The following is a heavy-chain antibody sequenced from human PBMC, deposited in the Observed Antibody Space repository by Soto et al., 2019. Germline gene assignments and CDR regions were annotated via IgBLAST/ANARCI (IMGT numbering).Heavy chain of an antibody. CDR2: IIPIFGTA. D-gene: IGHD5-12*01. Sequence: QVQLVQSGAEVKKPGSSVKVSCKASGGTFSSYAISWVRQAPGQGLEWMGGIIPIFGTANYAQKFQGRVTSXXGXSXXTAYTELSSLRSEDTAVYYCARAQGMATIWDPLDYWGQGTLVTVSS. J-gene: IGHJ4*02. CDR1: GGTFSSYA. V-gene: IGHV1-69*12. CDR3: ARAQGMATIWDPLDY.